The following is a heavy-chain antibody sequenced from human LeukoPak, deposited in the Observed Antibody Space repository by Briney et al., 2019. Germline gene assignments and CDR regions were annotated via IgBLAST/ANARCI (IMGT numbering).Heavy chain of an antibody. CDR2: ITDSGGST. Sequence: GGSLRLSCGASGFTFSDYAMGWVRQAPGEGLEWVSAITDSGGSTYHADSVKGRFSISRDNSKNMLYLQMNSLRAEDTAVYYCAKDRGYSSGWYEDYWGQGTLVTVSS. V-gene: IGHV3-23*01. CDR1: GFTFSDYA. CDR3: AKDRGYSSGWYEDY. J-gene: IGHJ4*02. D-gene: IGHD6-19*01.